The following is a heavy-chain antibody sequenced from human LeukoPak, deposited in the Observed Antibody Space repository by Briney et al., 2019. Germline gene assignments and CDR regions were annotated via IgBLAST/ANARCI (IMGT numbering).Heavy chain of an antibody. CDR1: GGSIRNYY. V-gene: IGHV4-59*01. J-gene: IGHJ3*02. CDR2: VSYSGST. Sequence: SETLSLTCTVSGGSIRNYYWSWIRQPPGKGLEWFGYVSYSGSTNYNPSLKSRVTISVDTSKNQFSLKLSSVTAADTAVYYCARARRDIVAFDIWGQGTMVTVSS. CDR3: ARARRDIVAFDI. D-gene: IGHD2-15*01.